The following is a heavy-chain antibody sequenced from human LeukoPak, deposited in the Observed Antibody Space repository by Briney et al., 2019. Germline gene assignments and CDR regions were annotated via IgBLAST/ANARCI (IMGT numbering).Heavy chain of an antibody. Sequence: SETLSLTCAVYGGSFSGYYWSWIRQPPGKGLEWIGEINRSGSTNYNPSLKSRVTISVDTSKNQFSLKLSSVTAADTAVYYCARGAIGYCSSTSCRNRGWFDPWGQGTLVTVSS. CDR1: GGSFSGYY. J-gene: IGHJ5*02. CDR2: INRSGST. D-gene: IGHD2-2*01. V-gene: IGHV4-34*01. CDR3: ARGAIGYCSSTSCRNRGWFDP.